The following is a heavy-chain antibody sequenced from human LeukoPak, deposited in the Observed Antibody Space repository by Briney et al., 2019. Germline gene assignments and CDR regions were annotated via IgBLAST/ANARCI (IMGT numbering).Heavy chain of an antibody. V-gene: IGHV3-7*03. CDR2: IKQDRSEK. CDR1: GFTFTNYW. CDR3: AKRSGDV. J-gene: IGHJ6*04. Sequence: PGGSLRLSCAASGFTFTNYWMSWVRQAPGKGLELVANIKQDRSEKYYVDSVKGRFTISRDNAKNSLYLQMNSLRAEDTAVYYCAKRSGDVWGKGTTVTISS.